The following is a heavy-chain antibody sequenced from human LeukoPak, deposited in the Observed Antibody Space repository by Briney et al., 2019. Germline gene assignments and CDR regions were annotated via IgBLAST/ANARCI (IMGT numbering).Heavy chain of an antibody. CDR3: AIGNYDFWSGYSSDLDY. D-gene: IGHD3-3*01. CDR1: GYTFTSYG. Sequence: ASVKVSCKASGYTFTSYGISWVRQAPGQGLEWMGWISAYNGNTNYAQKLQGRVTMTTDTSTSTAYMELRSLRSDDTAVYYCAIGNYDFWSGYSSDLDYWGQGTLVTVSS. J-gene: IGHJ4*02. V-gene: IGHV1-18*01. CDR2: ISAYNGNT.